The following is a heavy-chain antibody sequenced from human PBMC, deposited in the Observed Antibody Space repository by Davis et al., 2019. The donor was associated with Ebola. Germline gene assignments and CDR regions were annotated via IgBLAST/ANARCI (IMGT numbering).Heavy chain of an antibody. J-gene: IGHJ4*02. D-gene: IGHD6-6*01. CDR2: IRSKANSYAT. CDR3: TSSSPDY. V-gene: IGHV3-73*01. CDR1: GFTFSGSA. Sequence: GESLKISCAASGFTFSGSAMHWVRQASGKRLEWVGRIRSKANSYATAYAASVKGRFTISRDDSKNTAYLQMNSLKTEDTAVYYCTSSSPDYWGQGTLVTVSS.